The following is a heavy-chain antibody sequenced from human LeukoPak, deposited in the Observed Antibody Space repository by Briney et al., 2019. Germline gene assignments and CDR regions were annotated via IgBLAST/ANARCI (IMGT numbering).Heavy chain of an antibody. CDR3: ARVNKIWEYFDY. Sequence: PSETLSLTCSVSGGSISSYYWSWIRQPPGKGLEWIGYMHYSGSTNYNPSLKSRVTISPNTSKNQFSLKLSSVTAADTAVYYCARVNKIWEYFDYWGRGTLVTVSS. V-gene: IGHV4-59*01. D-gene: IGHD1-26*01. CDR2: MHYSGST. CDR1: GGSISSYY. J-gene: IGHJ4*02.